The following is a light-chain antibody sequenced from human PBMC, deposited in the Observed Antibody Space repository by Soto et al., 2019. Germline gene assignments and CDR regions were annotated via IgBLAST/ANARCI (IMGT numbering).Light chain of an antibody. V-gene: IGKV3-20*01. J-gene: IGKJ5*01. Sequence: EIVLTQSPGTLSLSPGERATLSCRASQSVSSSYLAWYQQKAGQAPRLLIYGASNRATGIPDRFSGSGSGTDFTLTISRLEPEDYVVYYCQQYGRTPFSFGQGTRLEVK. CDR3: QQYGRTPFS. CDR1: QSVSSSY. CDR2: GAS.